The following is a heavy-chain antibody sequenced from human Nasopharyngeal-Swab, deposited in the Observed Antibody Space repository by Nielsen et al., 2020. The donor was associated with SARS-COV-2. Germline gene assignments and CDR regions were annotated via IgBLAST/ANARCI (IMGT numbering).Heavy chain of an antibody. Sequence: GGSLRLSCAASGFTFSSYGMHWVRQAPGKGLEWVSYISSSSSYTNYADSVKGRFTISRDNAKNSLYLQMNSLRAEDTAVYYCARDQRIAAADASFDYWGQGTLVTVSS. CDR3: ARDQRIAAADASFDY. CDR1: GFTFSSYG. D-gene: IGHD6-13*01. V-gene: IGHV3-21*05. CDR2: ISSSSSYT. J-gene: IGHJ4*02.